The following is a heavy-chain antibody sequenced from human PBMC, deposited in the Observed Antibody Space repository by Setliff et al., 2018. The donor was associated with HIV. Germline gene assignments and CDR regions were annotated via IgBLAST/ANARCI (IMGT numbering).Heavy chain of an antibody. Sequence: SETLSLTCAVYGAPFSDYYWTWIRQTPGKGLEWIGEINHNGDIKYNPSLKSRVTMTEDTSKNQFSLKLISVTAADTAVYYCMTSYCSNGACSQYWGQGALVTVSS. CDR3: MTSYCSNGACSQY. CDR2: INHNGDI. V-gene: IGHV4-34*01. CDR1: GAPFSDYY. D-gene: IGHD2-8*01. J-gene: IGHJ4*02.